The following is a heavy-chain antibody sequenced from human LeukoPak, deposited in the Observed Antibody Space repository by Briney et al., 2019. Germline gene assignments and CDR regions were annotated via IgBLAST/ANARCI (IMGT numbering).Heavy chain of an antibody. CDR2: ISGSGGST. J-gene: IGHJ4*02. V-gene: IGHV3-23*01. Sequence: TGGSLRLSCAASGFTFSSYAMSWVRQAPGKGLEWASAISGSGGSTYYADSVKGRFTISRDNSKNTLYLQMNSLRAEDTAVYYCAKEKTMHIVVVTADYWGQGTLVTVSS. CDR3: AKEKTMHIVVVTADY. CDR1: GFTFSSYA. D-gene: IGHD2-21*02.